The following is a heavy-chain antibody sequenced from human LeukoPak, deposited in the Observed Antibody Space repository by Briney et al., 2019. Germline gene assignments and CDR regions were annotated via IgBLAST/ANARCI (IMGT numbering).Heavy chain of an antibody. CDR1: GGTFSSYA. CDR3: ASALFYYYDRSGWDY. Sequence: ASVKVSCKASGGTFSSYAISWVRQAPGQGLEWMGGIIPIFGTANYAQKFQGRVTITADESTSTAYMELSSLRSEDTAVYYCASALFYYYDRSGWDYWGQGTLVTVSS. CDR2: IIPIFGTA. J-gene: IGHJ4*02. V-gene: IGHV1-69*13. D-gene: IGHD3-22*01.